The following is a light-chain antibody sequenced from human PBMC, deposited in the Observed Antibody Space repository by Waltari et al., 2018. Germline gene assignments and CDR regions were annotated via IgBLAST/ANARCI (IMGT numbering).Light chain of an antibody. CDR3: GTWESSLSGAV. J-gene: IGLJ7*01. V-gene: IGLV1-51*02. CDR1: SSNTGNHS. CDR2: GVS. Sequence: QSVLSQPPSVSAAPGQRVTTSCSGGSSNTGNHSVSRFRPFPGTAPKLPSYGVSERPSGIPGRFSGSKSGTSATLGIAGLQAGDEADYYCGTWESSLSGAVFGGGTHLTVL.